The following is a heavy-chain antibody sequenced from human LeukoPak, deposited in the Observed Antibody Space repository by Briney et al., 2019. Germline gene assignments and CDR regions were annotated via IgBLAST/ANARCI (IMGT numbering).Heavy chain of an antibody. CDR2: IYPGDSDT. Sequence: GESLKISCKGSGNSFTSYWIGWVRQMPGKGLEWMGIIYPGDSDTRYSPSFQGQVTISADKSISTAYLQWSSLKASDTAMYYCARQFDTMVRESAFDIWGQGTMVTVSS. CDR1: GNSFTSYW. J-gene: IGHJ3*02. CDR3: ARQFDTMVRESAFDI. D-gene: IGHD3-10*01. V-gene: IGHV5-51*01.